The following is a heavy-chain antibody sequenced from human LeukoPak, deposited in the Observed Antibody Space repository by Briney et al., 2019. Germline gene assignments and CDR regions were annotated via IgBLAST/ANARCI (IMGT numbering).Heavy chain of an antibody. V-gene: IGHV3-30*04. CDR3: ASVSPPPELWFGEL. Sequence: GGSLRLSCAASGFTFSSYAMHWVRQAPGKGLEWVAVISYDGSNKYYADSVKGRFTISRDNSKNTLYLQMNSLRAEDTAVYYCASVSPPPELWFGELWGQGTLVTVSS. J-gene: IGHJ4*02. D-gene: IGHD3-10*01. CDR2: ISYDGSNK. CDR1: GFTFSSYA.